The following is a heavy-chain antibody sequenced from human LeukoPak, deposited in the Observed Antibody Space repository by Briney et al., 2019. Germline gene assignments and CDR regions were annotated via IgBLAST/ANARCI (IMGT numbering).Heavy chain of an antibody. D-gene: IGHD5-24*01. CDR2: ISADGGNT. J-gene: IGHJ4*02. V-gene: IGHV3-43*02. CDR3: VKDMGASGWGWLLRN. CDR1: GFTFDDYA. Sequence: GGSLRLSCAASGFTFDDYAMHWVRQAPGKGLEWVSIISADGGNTSYADSVQGRFTISRDNIKNSLSLQMNSLRTEDTALYYCVKDMGASGWGWLLRNWGQGTLVTVSS.